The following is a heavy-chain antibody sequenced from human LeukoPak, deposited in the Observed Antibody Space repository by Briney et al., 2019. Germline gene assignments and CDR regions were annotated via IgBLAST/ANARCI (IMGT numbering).Heavy chain of an antibody. V-gene: IGHV1-18*01. CDR3: ARVDSSGYYYGADGAFDI. CDR2: ISAYNGNT. CDR1: GYTFTSYG. J-gene: IGHJ3*02. Sequence: ASVKVSCKASGYTFTSYGISWVRQAPGQGLEWMGWISAYNGNTNYAQKLQGRVTMTTDTSTGTAYMELRSLRSDDTAVYYCARVDSSGYYYGADGAFDIWGQGTMVTVSS. D-gene: IGHD3-22*01.